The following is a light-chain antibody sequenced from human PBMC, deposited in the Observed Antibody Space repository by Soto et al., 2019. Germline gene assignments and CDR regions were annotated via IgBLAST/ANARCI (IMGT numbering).Light chain of an antibody. V-gene: IGLV2-23*01. CDR2: EDV. CDR3: CSFVGGGSL. Sequence: QAASVSGSPGQSITISCTGTSSDVGSYNLVSWYQQHPGKAPKLMIYEDVKRPSRVSNRFSGSKSGNTASLTISGLQAEDEADYYCCSFVGGGSLFGGGTKLTVL. J-gene: IGLJ3*02. CDR1: SSDVGSYNL.